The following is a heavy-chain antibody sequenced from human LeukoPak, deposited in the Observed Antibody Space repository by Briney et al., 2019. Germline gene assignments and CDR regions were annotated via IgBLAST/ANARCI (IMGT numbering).Heavy chain of an antibody. D-gene: IGHD6-13*01. Sequence: SVKVSCKASGFTFTSSAVQWVRQARGQRLEWIGWIVVGSGNTNYAQKFQERVTITRDMSTSTAYMELRSLRSDDTAVYYCARGQLANNWFDPWGQGTLVTVSS. CDR3: ARGQLANNWFDP. CDR2: IVVGSGNT. CDR1: GFTFTSSA. J-gene: IGHJ5*02. V-gene: IGHV1-58*01.